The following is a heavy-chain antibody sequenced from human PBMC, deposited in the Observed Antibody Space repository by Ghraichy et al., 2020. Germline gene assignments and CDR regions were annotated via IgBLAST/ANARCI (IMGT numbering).Heavy chain of an antibody. V-gene: IGHV1-2*06. CDR3: ARDLAPNIVVVPAAMAAFDI. D-gene: IGHD2-2*01. Sequence: ASVKVSCKASGYTFTGYYMHWVRQAPGQGLEWMGRINPNSGGTNYAQKFQGRVTMTRDTSISTAYMELSRLRSDDTAVYYCARDLAPNIVVVPAAMAAFDIWGQGTMVTVAS. CDR2: INPNSGGT. J-gene: IGHJ3*02. CDR1: GYTFTGYY.